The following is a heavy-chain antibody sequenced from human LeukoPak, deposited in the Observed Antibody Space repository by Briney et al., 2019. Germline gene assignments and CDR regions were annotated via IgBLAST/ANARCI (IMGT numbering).Heavy chain of an antibody. Sequence: ASVKVSCKASGYTFTSYGITWVRQAPGQGLEWMGWISAYNGNTNYAQKFQGRITMTTDTSTSTVYMELRSLRSDDTAVYYCARAQSLTAPAGTFANSWGQGTLVTVSS. V-gene: IGHV1-18*01. CDR2: ISAYNGNT. CDR1: GYTFTSYG. J-gene: IGHJ4*02. D-gene: IGHD6-13*01. CDR3: ARAQSLTAPAGTFANS.